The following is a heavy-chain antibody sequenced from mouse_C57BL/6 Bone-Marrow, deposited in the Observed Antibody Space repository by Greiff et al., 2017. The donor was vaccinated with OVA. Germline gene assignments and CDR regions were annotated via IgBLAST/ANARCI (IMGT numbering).Heavy chain of an antibody. V-gene: IGHV1-69*01. D-gene: IGHD1-1*01. CDR2: LDPSDSST. CDR1: GYTFTSYW. CDR3: AREGYYYGSSLWYFDV. J-gene: IGHJ1*03. Sequence: VQLQQPGAELVMPGASVQLSCKASGYTFTSYWMHWVKQRPGQGLEWIGELDPSDSSTNYNQKFKGKSTLTVDKSSSTAYMQLSSLTSEDSAVYYCAREGYYYGSSLWYFDVWGTGTTVTVAS.